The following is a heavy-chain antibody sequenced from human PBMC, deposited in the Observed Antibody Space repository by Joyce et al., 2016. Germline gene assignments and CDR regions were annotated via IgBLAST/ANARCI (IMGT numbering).Heavy chain of an antibody. CDR3: AREFFGSGMDV. CDR2: INAVNGDT. J-gene: IGHJ6*02. D-gene: IGHD3-16*01. V-gene: IGHV1-46*01. Sequence: QVQLVQSGAAVKRPGASVRVSCKASGYTFTRYYMHWVRQAPGQGLDWMGIINAVNGDTSYAQKFQGRFTMTRDTSTSTLYMDLSSLRSDDTAVYYCAREFFGSGMDVWGQGTTVTVSS. CDR1: GYTFTRYY.